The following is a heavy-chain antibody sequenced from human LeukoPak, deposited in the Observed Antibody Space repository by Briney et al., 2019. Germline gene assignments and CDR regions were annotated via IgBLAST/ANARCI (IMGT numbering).Heavy chain of an antibody. Sequence: GGSLRLSCAASGITFSNYIMNWVRRAPGKGLEWVSSISSSSSYIYYADSVKGRFTISRDNSKNTLYLQMNSLRAEDTAVYYCARGHGPLLPDAFDIWGQGTMVTVSS. CDR2: ISSSSSYI. CDR1: GITFSNYI. V-gene: IGHV3-21*04. J-gene: IGHJ3*02. CDR3: ARGHGPLLPDAFDI.